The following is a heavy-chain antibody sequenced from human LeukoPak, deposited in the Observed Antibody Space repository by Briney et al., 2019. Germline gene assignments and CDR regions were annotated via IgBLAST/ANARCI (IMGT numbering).Heavy chain of an antibody. D-gene: IGHD6-19*01. Sequence: GESLKISCQVSGYSFTNYWIGWVRQMPGKGLEWMGSIDPGDSDTRYSPSFQGQVTISADKSISTAYLQWSSLKASDTAMYYCARLGYSSGWQRAFDIWGQGTMVTVSS. J-gene: IGHJ3*02. CDR1: GYSFTNYW. CDR3: ARLGYSSGWQRAFDI. CDR2: IDPGDSDT. V-gene: IGHV5-51*01.